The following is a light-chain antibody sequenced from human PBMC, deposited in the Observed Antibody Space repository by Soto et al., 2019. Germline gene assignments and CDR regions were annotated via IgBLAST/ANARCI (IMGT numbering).Light chain of an antibody. J-gene: IGKJ4*01. CDR2: AAS. CDR1: QSINNW. Sequence: DIQMTQSPSTLSASVGDRVTITCRASQSINNWLAWYQQKPGKAPKLLIYAASTLQSGVPSRFSGSGSGTDFTLTISCLQSEDFATYYCQQYYSYPLTFGGGTKVDI. V-gene: IGKV1-5*01. CDR3: QQYYSYPLT.